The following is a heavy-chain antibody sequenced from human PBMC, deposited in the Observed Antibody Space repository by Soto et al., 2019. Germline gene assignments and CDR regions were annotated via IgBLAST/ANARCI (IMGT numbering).Heavy chain of an antibody. J-gene: IGHJ4*02. Sequence: DVQLVESGGGLVQPGRSLRLSCAASGFTFDDYAMHWVRQAPGKGLEWVSGISWNSGSIGYADSVKGRFTISRDNAKNSLYLQMNSLRAEDTALYYCTKAAGAVYGSGSYFEYWGQGTLVTVSS. CDR1: GFTFDDYA. CDR2: ISWNSGSI. V-gene: IGHV3-9*01. CDR3: TKAAGAVYGSGSYFEY. D-gene: IGHD3-10*01.